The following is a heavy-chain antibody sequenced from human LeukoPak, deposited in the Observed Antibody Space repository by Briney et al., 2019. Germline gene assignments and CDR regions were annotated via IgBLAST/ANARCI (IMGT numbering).Heavy chain of an antibody. CDR2: IIPIFGTA. J-gene: IGHJ4*02. Sequence: ASVKVSCKASGGTFSSYAISWVRQAPGQGLEWMGGIIPIFGTANYAQKFQGRVTITADKPTSTAYMELSSLRSEDTAVYYCARDQAYSYGYENWGQGTLVTVSS. CDR3: ARDQAYSYGYEN. D-gene: IGHD5-18*01. V-gene: IGHV1-69*06. CDR1: GGTFSSYA.